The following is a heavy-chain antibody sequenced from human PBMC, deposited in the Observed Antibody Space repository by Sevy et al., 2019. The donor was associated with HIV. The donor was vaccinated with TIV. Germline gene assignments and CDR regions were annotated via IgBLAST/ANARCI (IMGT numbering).Heavy chain of an antibody. V-gene: IGHV1-18*01. Sequence: GPVKVSCKASGYNFTIYGISWVRQAPEQGLEWMGWISAYSGNTNYAQNLQGRVTMTTDTSTTTAYMELRSLRFDDTAVYYCARTSSYGSGNYFDYWGQGTLVTVSS. D-gene: IGHD3-10*01. CDR2: ISAYSGNT. CDR3: ARTSSYGSGNYFDY. CDR1: GYNFTIYG. J-gene: IGHJ4*02.